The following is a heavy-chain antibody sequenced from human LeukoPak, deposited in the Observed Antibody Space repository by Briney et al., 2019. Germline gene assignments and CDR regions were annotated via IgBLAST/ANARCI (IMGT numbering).Heavy chain of an antibody. Sequence: GSLRLSCAAAGFTFSTYWMSWIRQPPGKGLEWIGNIYYSGTTYYNPSLRSRVTISVDTSRTQFSLKLRSVTAADTAVYYCARRLAREGMIFDAFDVWGQGTMVTVS. CDR1: GFTFSTYW. CDR2: IYYSGTT. CDR3: ARRLAREGMIFDAFDV. V-gene: IGHV4-39*01. D-gene: IGHD3/OR15-3a*01. J-gene: IGHJ3*01.